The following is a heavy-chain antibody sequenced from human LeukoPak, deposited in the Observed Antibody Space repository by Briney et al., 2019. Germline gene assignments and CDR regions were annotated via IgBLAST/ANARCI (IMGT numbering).Heavy chain of an antibody. CDR3: ARILWFRGRTFDY. CDR2: ISGSGGST. D-gene: IGHD3-10*01. Sequence: PGGSLRLSCAASGFTFSSSAMSWVRQAPGKGLEWVSAISGSGGSTYYADSVTGRFTISRDNSKNTLYLQMNSLRAEDTAVYYCARILWFRGRTFDYWGQGTLVTVSS. V-gene: IGHV3-23*01. CDR1: GFTFSSSA. J-gene: IGHJ4*02.